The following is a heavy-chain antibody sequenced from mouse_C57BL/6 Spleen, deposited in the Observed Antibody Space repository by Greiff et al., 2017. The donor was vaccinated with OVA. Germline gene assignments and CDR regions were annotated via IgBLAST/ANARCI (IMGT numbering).Heavy chain of an antibody. V-gene: IGHV1-52*01. CDR3: AISTTVVATDYAMDY. D-gene: IGHD1-1*01. J-gene: IGHJ4*01. Sequence: QVQLQQPGAELVRPGSSVKLSCKASGYTFTSYWMHWVKQRPIQGLEWIGNIDPSDSETHYNQKFKDKATLTVDKSSSTAYMQLSSLTSEDSAFYYCAISTTVVATDYAMDYWGQGTSVTVSS. CDR1: GYTFTSYW. CDR2: IDPSDSET.